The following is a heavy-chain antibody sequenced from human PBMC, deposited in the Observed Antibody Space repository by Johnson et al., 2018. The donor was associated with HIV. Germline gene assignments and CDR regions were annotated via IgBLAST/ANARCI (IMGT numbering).Heavy chain of an antibody. J-gene: IGHJ3*02. V-gene: IGHV3-74*01. D-gene: IGHD3-9*01. CDR1: GFIFSSYW. CDR2: INSDGSST. CDR3: ARGGVLRYFDWLFEYAFDI. Sequence: VQLVESGGGLVQPGGSLRLSCAASGFIFSSYWMHWVRQAPGKWLVWVSRINSDGSSTTYADSVKGRFTISRDNAKNSLYLQMNSLRAEDTAVYYCARGGVLRYFDWLFEYAFDIWGQWTMVTVSS.